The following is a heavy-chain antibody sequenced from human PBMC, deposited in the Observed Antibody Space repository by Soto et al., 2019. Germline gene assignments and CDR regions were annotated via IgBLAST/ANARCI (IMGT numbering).Heavy chain of an antibody. V-gene: IGHV4-31*03. CDR1: GGSISSGGYY. Sequence: QVQLQESGPGLVKPSQTLSLTCTVSGGSISSGGYYWSWIRQHPGKGLEWIGYIYYSGSTYYNPSLKSRVTISVDTSKNQFSLKLSSVTAADTAVYYCAREELLDYYYYGMDVWGQGTTVTVSS. CDR2: IYYSGST. CDR3: AREELLDYYYYGMDV. D-gene: IGHD1-26*01. J-gene: IGHJ6*02.